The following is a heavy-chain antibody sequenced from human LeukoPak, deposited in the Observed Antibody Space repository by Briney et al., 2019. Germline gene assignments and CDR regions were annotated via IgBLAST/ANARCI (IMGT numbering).Heavy chain of an antibody. CDR2: IYHSGST. D-gene: IGHD4-17*01. J-gene: IGHJ5*02. CDR1: GGSISSGGYS. CDR3: ARTTTVTFWFDP. Sequence: PSETLSLTCAVSGGSISSGGYSWSWIRQPPGKGLEWIGYIYHSGSTYYNPSLKSRVTISVDRSKNQFSLKLSSVTAADTAVYYCARTTTVTFWFDPWGQGTLVIVSS. V-gene: IGHV4-30-2*01.